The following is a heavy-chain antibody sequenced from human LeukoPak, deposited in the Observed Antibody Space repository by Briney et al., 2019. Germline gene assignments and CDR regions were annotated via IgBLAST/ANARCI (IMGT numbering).Heavy chain of an antibody. Sequence: GGSLRLSCAASGFAFSSYNMKWVRQAPGKGLEWVSFISTTSTYIYYADSVKGRFTVSRDNSKNLLYLQMDSLRVEDTAVYYCARAGICSSTSCDGGIEYWGQGTLVTVSS. J-gene: IGHJ4*02. CDR3: ARAGICSSTSCDGGIEY. CDR1: GFAFSSYN. CDR2: ISTTSTYI. D-gene: IGHD2-2*01. V-gene: IGHV3-21*06.